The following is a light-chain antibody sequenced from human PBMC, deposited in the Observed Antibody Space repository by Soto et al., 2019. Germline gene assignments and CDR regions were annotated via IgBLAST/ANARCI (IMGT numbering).Light chain of an antibody. CDR1: QSVSSSY. V-gene: IGKV3-20*01. CDR3: QQYGSSLLT. CDR2: GAS. J-gene: IGKJ4*01. Sequence: ERVLTQSPATLSKSPGERATLSCRASQSVSSSYLAWYQQKPGQAPRLLIYGASSRATGIPDRFSGSGSGTDFTLTISRLEPEDFAVYYCQQYGSSLLTFGGGTKVDIK.